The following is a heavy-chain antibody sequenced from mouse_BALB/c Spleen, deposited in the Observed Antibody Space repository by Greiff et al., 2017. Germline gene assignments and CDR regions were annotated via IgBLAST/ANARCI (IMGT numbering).Heavy chain of an antibody. CDR2: ISSGGST. CDR3: AREGYGNPFAY. J-gene: IGHJ3*01. V-gene: IGHV5-6-5*01. CDR1: GFTFSSYA. D-gene: IGHD2-10*02. Sequence: EVHLVESGGGLVKPGGSLKLSCAASGFTFSSYAMSWVRQTPEKRLEWVASISSGGSTYYPDSVKGRFTISRDNARNILYLQMSSLRSEDTAMYYCAREGYGNPFAYWGQGTLVTVSA.